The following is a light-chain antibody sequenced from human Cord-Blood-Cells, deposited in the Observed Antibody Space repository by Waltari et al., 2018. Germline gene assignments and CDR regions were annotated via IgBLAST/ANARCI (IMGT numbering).Light chain of an antibody. CDR2: DAS. CDR1: QSVSSY. J-gene: IGKJ4*01. V-gene: IGKV3-11*01. CDR3: QQRSNWPPRT. Sequence: ELVLTHSPATPSLSPGERATLSCRASQSVSSYLAWYQQKPGQAPRLLIYDASNRATGIPARFSGSGSGTDFTLTISSLEPEDFAVYYCQQRSNWPPRTFGGGTKVEIK.